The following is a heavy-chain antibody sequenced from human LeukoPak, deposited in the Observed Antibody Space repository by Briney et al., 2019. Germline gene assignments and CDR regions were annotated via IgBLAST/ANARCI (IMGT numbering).Heavy chain of an antibody. CDR2: ISYDGSNK. CDR3: AKDPGQLETYYYYYMDV. Sequence: GGSLRLSCAASGFTFSSYGMHWVRQAPGKGLEWVAVISYDGSNKYYADSVKGRFTISRDNSKNTLYLQMNSLRAEDTAVYYCAKDPGQLETYYYYYMDVWGKGTTVTVSS. D-gene: IGHD6-13*01. V-gene: IGHV3-30*18. CDR1: GFTFSSYG. J-gene: IGHJ6*03.